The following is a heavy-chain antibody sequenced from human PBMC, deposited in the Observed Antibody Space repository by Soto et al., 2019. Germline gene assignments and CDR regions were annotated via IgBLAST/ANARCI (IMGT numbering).Heavy chain of an antibody. Sequence: QVQLVQSGAEVKKPGSSVKVSCKASGGTFSSYAISWVRQAPGQGLEWMGGIIPIFGTANYAQKFQGRVTITADESTSTASMELRSLSSEVTAVDYCARDMVGIVVRGIAFDSRGQGRMVAVSS. CDR3: ARDMVGIVVRGIAFDS. CDR2: IIPIFGTA. V-gene: IGHV1-69*12. CDR1: GGTFSSYA. J-gene: IGHJ3*02. D-gene: IGHD3-22*01.